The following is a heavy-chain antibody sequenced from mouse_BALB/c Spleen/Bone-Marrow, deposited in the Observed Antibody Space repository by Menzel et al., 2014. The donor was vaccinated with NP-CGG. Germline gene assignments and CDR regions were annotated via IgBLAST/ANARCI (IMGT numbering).Heavy chain of an antibody. D-gene: IGHD1-1*01. CDR2: IDPANGNT. CDR3: AKYYYGNSLFAY. CDR1: GFNIKDTY. V-gene: IGHV14-3*02. J-gene: IGHJ3*01. Sequence: VQLQQSGAEPVKPGASVKLSCTASGFNIKDTYMHWVKQRPEQGLEWIGRIDPANGNTKYDPKFQGKATITADTSSNTAYLQLSSLTSEDTAVYYCAKYYYGNSLFAYWGQGTLVTVSA.